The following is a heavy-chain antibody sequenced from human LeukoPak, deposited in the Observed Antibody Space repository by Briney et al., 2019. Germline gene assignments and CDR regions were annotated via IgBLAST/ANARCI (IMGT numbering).Heavy chain of an antibody. CDR3: SRGGTDDPFNF. V-gene: IGHV3-21*01. CDR2: IRRRSDYI. D-gene: IGHD1-1*01. J-gene: IGHJ4*02. Sequence: GGSLRLSCAASGFTFSTYSMNWVRQAPGKGLEWVSSIRRRSDYIYYADSLKGRFTISRDNAKNSLYLQMNSLRAGDTAVYYCSRGGTDDPFNFWGQGTLVIVSS. CDR1: GFTFSTYS.